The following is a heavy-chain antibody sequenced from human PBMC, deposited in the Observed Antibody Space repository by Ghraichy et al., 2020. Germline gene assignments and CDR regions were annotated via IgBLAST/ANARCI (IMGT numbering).Heavy chain of an antibody. J-gene: IGHJ4*02. Sequence: GGSLRLSCAASGFTFSGYAMTWVRQAPGKGLEWVSAISGSGGSTYYADSVKGRFTISRDNSKNTLYLQMNSLRAEDTAVYYCAKNSDTGLLYYFDYWGQGTLVTVSS. CDR3: AKNSDTGLLYYFDY. V-gene: IGHV3-23*01. CDR1: GFTFSGYA. CDR2: ISGSGGST. D-gene: IGHD2/OR15-2a*01.